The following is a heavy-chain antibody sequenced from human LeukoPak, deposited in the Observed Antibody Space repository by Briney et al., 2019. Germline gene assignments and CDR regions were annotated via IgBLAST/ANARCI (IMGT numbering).Heavy chain of an antibody. CDR1: GFTFSSYA. Sequence: GGSLRLSCAASGFTFSSYAMSWVRQAPGKGLEWVSAISGSGGSTYYADSVKGRFTIFRDNSKNTLYLQMNSLRAEDTAVYYCANRITMVRGVILSYGMDVWGKGTTVTVSS. V-gene: IGHV3-23*01. CDR3: ANRITMVRGVILSYGMDV. CDR2: ISGSGGST. J-gene: IGHJ6*04. D-gene: IGHD3-10*01.